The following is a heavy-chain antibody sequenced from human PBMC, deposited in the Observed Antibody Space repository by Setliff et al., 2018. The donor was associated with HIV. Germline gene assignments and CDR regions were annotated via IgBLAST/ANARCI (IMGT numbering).Heavy chain of an antibody. CDR1: GGSITSYY. D-gene: IGHD3-10*01. CDR2: IFDSGTT. Sequence: LSLTCTVSGGSITSYYWNWIRQSPGKGLEWIGYIFDSGTTKYNPSVTSRVTISVDASKNQFFLQLISVTAADTAVYYCARQGGYDSPLMVWGQGKLVTVSS. CDR3: ARQGGYDSPLMV. V-gene: IGHV4-59*08. J-gene: IGHJ4*02.